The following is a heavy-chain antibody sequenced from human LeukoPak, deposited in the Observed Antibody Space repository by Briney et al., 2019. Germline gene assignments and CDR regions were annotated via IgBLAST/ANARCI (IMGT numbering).Heavy chain of an antibody. J-gene: IGHJ3*02. CDR3: ARAPMIVVVDPASGCAFDI. D-gene: IGHD3-22*01. CDR2: IYYSAST. Sequence: SETLSLTCTVSGGSLSSYYWSWIRQPPGKGLEWIGYIYYSASTYYNPSLKSRVTISVDTSKNQFSLKLTSVTAADTAVYYCARAPMIVVVDPASGCAFDIWGQGTMVTVSS. CDR1: GGSLSSYY. V-gene: IGHV4-59*08.